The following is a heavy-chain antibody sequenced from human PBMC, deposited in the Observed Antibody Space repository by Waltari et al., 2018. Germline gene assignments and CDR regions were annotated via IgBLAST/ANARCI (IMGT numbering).Heavy chain of an antibody. CDR2: IYYTGRT. V-gene: IGHV4-31*03. CDR3: ATNHYGTGKGWFDP. Sequence: QVQLQESGPGLVKASETLSLTCTVSGGSISSGGYYWSWIRQHPGKGLEWIGSIYYTGRTDYTPSLKSRVSISVETSKNQFSLKLSSVTAADTAVYYCATNHYGTGKGWFDPWGQGTPVTVSS. D-gene: IGHD3-10*01. J-gene: IGHJ5*02. CDR1: GGSISSGGYY.